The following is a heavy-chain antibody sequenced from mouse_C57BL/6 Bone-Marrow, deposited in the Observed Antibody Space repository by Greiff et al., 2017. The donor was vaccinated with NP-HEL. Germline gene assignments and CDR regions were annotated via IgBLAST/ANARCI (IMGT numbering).Heavy chain of an antibody. CDR3: ARWEYDYDGAY. V-gene: IGHV1-59*01. D-gene: IGHD2-4*01. CDR1: GYTFTSYW. Sequence: QVQLKQPGAELVRPGTSVKLSCKASGYTFTSYWMHWVKQRPGQGLEWIGVIDPSDSYTNYNQKFKGKATLTVDTSSSTAYMQLSSLTSEDSAVYYCARWEYDYDGAYWGQGTLVTVSA. J-gene: IGHJ3*01. CDR2: IDPSDSYT.